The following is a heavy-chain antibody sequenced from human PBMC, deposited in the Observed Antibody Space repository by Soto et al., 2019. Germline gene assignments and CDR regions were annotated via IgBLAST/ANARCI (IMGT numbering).Heavy chain of an antibody. Sequence: EVELVESGGGLVQPGGSLRLSCAASGFTFSNYWMHWVRQAPGKGLVWVSRINSDGSSTNYADFVKGRFTISRDNAKKTLYLQMNSLRAEDTGVYYWARAIAVAGAYDAFDIWGQGTELTVSS. CDR2: INSDGSST. D-gene: IGHD6-19*01. CDR1: GFTFSNYW. CDR3: ARAIAVAGAYDAFDI. J-gene: IGHJ3*02. V-gene: IGHV3-74*01.